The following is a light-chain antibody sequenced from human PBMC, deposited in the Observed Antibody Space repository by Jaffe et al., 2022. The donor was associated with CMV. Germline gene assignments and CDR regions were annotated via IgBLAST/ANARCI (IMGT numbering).Light chain of an antibody. Sequence: QAVVTQEPSLTVSPGGTVTLTCGSGTGPVTSGHFPYWFQQKPGQAPRTLIYDTNNKHSWTPARFSGSLLGDKAALTLSGAQPEDEADYYCLLSYSGFYVFGPGTKVTVL. V-gene: IGLV7-46*01. J-gene: IGLJ1*01. CDR2: DTN. CDR1: TGPVTSGHF. CDR3: LLSYSGFYV.